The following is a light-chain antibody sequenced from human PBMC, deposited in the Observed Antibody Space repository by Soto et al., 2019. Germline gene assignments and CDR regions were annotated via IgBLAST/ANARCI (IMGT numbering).Light chain of an antibody. CDR3: QQYNSYYT. CDR2: KAS. J-gene: IGKJ2*01. CDR1: QSISNW. Sequence: DIQMTQFPSTLSASVGDRVTITCRASQSISNWLAWYQQKSGKAPKLLIYKASTLESGVPSRFSGSGSGTEFTLTISSLQPDDFATYCCQQYNSYYTFGQGIKLEI. V-gene: IGKV1-5*03.